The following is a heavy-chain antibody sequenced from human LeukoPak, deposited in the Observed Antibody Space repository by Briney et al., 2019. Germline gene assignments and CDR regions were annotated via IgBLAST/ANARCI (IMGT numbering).Heavy chain of an antibody. CDR2: IDPSDSYT. D-gene: IGHD1-26*01. CDR3: ARPIGLSFDY. CDR1: GYSFSSYW. V-gene: IGHV5-10-1*01. Sequence: GESLRISCKGSGYSFSSYWISWVRQMPGKGLEWMGRIDPSDSYTNYSPSFQGHVTISADKSISTAYLQWSSLKASDSAMYYCARPIGLSFDYWGQGTLVTVSS. J-gene: IGHJ4*02.